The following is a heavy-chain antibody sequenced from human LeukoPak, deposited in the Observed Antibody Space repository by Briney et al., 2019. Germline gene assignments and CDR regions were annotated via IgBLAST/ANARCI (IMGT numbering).Heavy chain of an antibody. CDR3: VKDIGGDVIPRRFDY. Sequence: PGGSLRLSCAASGFTFDDYTMHWVRQVPGKGLEWVSGIAWNSGITGYADSVKGRFTISRDNAKNSLSLQMNSLRAEDTAFYYCVKDIGGDVIPRRFDYWGREPWSPSPQ. D-gene: IGHD3-10*01. V-gene: IGHV3-9*01. J-gene: IGHJ4*02. CDR2: IAWNSGIT. CDR1: GFTFDDYT.